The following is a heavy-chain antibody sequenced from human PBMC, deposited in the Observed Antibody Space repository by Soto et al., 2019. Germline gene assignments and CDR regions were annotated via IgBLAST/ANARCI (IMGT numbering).Heavy chain of an antibody. D-gene: IGHD2-15*01. CDR1: GFTFSSYA. CDR3: AKEAPGYCSGGSCYFLNYYYGMDV. J-gene: IGHJ6*02. V-gene: IGHV3-23*01. CDR2: ISGSGGST. Sequence: GGSLRLSCAASGFTFSSYAMSWVRQAPGKGLEWVSAISGSGGSTYYADSVKGRFTISRDNSKNTLYLQMNSLRAEDTAVYYCAKEAPGYCSGGSCYFLNYYYGMDVWGQGTTVTVSS.